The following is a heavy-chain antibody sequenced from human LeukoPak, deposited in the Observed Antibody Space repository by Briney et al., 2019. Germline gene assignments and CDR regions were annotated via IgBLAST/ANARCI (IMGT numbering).Heavy chain of an antibody. D-gene: IGHD2-2*01. Sequence: GRSLRLSCAASGFTFSSYAMSWVRQAPGKGLEWVAVISYDGSNKYYADSVKGRFTISRDNSKNTLYLQMNSLRAEDTAVFYCARGHCSSTSCHRVYGMDVWGQGTTVTVSS. CDR3: ARGHCSSTSCHRVYGMDV. CDR1: GFTFSSYA. J-gene: IGHJ6*02. V-gene: IGHV3-30-3*01. CDR2: ISYDGSNK.